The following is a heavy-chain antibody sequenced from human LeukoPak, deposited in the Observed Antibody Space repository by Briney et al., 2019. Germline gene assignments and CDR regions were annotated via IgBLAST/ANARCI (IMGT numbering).Heavy chain of an antibody. Sequence: PSGTLSLTCGVSGXSVINTNGWTWVRQPPGNGLEWIGEVHLDGRTNYNPSLESRLTMSVDVSENQVSLKLTSVTAADTAVYYCAREGGFYRPLDYSGQGTLVTVSS. CDR1: GXSVINTNG. CDR2: VHLDGRT. V-gene: IGHV4-4*02. CDR3: AREGGFYRPLDY. J-gene: IGHJ4*02. D-gene: IGHD3-3*01.